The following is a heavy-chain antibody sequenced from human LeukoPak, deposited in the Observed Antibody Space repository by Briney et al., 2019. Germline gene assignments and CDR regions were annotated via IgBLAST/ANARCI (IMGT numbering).Heavy chain of an antibody. D-gene: IGHD2-15*01. CDR2: ISSSSSYI. CDR1: GFTFSSYS. V-gene: IGHV3-21*01. Sequence: PGGSLRLSCAASGFTFSSYSMIWVRQAPGKGLEWVSSISSSSSYIYYADSVKGRFTISRDNAKNSLYLQMNSLRAEDTAVYYCARHYCSGGSCYGLDLWGRGTLVTVSS. CDR3: ARHYCSGGSCYGLDL. J-gene: IGHJ2*01.